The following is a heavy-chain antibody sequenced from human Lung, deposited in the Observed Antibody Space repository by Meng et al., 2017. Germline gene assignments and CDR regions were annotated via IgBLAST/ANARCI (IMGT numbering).Heavy chain of an antibody. V-gene: IGHV4-34*01. J-gene: IGHJ4*02. CDR3: ARGPTTMAHDLDY. CDR1: GGSFSDYY. CDR2: INHSGST. Sequence: QVQLQQWGAGLFKPSETLSLTRVVSGGSFSDYYWSWIRQPPGKGLEWIGEINHSGSTNYNPSLESRATISVDTSQNNLSLKLSSVTAADSAVYYCARGPTTMAHDLDYWGQGTLVTVSS. D-gene: IGHD4-11*01.